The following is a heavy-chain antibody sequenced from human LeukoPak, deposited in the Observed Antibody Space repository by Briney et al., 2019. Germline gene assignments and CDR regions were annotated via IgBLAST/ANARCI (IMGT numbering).Heavy chain of an antibody. CDR1: GFTFSSYD. CDR3: VKLPGYCSSTSCLPYGMDV. D-gene: IGHD2-2*01. J-gene: IGHJ6*02. V-gene: IGHV3-64D*09. CDR2: ISSNGGST. Sequence: GGSLRLSCTASGFTFSSYDMHWVRQAPGKGLEYVSAISSNGGSTYYADSVKGRFTISRDNSKNTLYLQMSSLRAEDTAVYYCVKLPGYCSSTSCLPYGMDVWGQGTTVTVSS.